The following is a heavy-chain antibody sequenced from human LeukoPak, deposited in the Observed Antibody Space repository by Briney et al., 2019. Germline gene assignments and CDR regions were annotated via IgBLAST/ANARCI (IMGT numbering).Heavy chain of an antibody. CDR1: GYTLTELS. V-gene: IGHV1-24*01. J-gene: IGHJ4*02. Sequence: ASVKVSCKVSGYTLTELSMHWVRQAPGKGLEWMGSFDPEDGETIYAQKFQGRVAMTEDTPTDTAYMELSSLRSEDTAVYYCATKSIVGATWWIFDYWGQGTLVTVSS. CDR3: ATKSIVGATWWIFDY. CDR2: FDPEDGET. D-gene: IGHD1-26*01.